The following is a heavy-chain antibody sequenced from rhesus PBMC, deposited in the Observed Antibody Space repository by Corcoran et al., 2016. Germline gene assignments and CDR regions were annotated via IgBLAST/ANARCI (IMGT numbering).Heavy chain of an antibody. Sequence: QVQLQESGPGLVKPSETLSLTCAVSGGSISGGYDWSWIRQPPGKGLEWVGYIYGSSGSPNYNPSLKNRVTISKDTSKNQFSLKLSSVTAADTAVYYCASRRRSSWPPNSLDVWGRGVLVTVSS. CDR1: GGSISGGYD. CDR2: IYGSSGSP. J-gene: IGHJ5-2*02. CDR3: ASRRRSSWPPNSLDV. D-gene: IGHD6-13*01. V-gene: IGHV4-76*01.